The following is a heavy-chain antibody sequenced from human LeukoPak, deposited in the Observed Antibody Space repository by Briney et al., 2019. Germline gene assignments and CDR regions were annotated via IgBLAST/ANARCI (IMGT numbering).Heavy chain of an antibody. CDR1: GFSFSNYA. CDR2: ISGSGGST. CDR3: AKDTSLYDPYVFDI. J-gene: IGHJ3*02. V-gene: IGHV3-23*01. Sequence: GGSLKLSCAASGFSFSNYAMSRVRQAPGKGLEWVSGISGSGGSTYYADSVKGRFTISRDNSKNTLYLQMNSLRAEDTAVYYCAKDTSLYDPYVFDIWGQGTMVTASS. D-gene: IGHD3-16*01.